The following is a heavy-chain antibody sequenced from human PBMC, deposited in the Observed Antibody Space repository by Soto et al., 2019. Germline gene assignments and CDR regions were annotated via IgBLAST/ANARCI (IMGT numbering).Heavy chain of an antibody. V-gene: IGHV1-18*01. CDR3: ARGRYGDY. CDR1: GYGFTTYG. Sequence: QVHLVQSGAEVKKPGASVKVSCKGSGYGFTTYGITWVRQAPGQGLERMAWISAHNGNTNYAQKLQGRVTVTRDTSTSPAYMELRSLRSDDTAVYYCARGRYGDYWGQGALVTVSS. D-gene: IGHD1-1*01. CDR2: ISAHNGNT. J-gene: IGHJ4*02.